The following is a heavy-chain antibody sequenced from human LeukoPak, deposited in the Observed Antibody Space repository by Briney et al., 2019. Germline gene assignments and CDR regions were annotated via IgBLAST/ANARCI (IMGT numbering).Heavy chain of an antibody. J-gene: IGHJ4*02. D-gene: IGHD3-22*01. V-gene: IGHV4-31*03. Sequence: PSETLSLTCTVSGGSISSGGYYWSWIRQHPGKGLEWIGYIYYSGSTYYNPSLKSRVTISVDTSKNQFSLKLSSVTAADTAVYYCARDNYYDSSGYGDMVHAFDYWGQGTLVTVSS. CDR2: IYYSGST. CDR1: GGSISSGGYY. CDR3: ARDNYYDSSGYGDMVHAFDY.